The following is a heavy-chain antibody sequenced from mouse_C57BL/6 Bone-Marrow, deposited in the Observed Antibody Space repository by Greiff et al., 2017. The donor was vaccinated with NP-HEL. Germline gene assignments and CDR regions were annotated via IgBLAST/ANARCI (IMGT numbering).Heavy chain of an antibody. V-gene: IGHV1-54*01. J-gene: IGHJ3*01. CDR3: ARSYYDYDVGFAY. D-gene: IGHD2-4*01. CDR2: INPGSGGT. CDR1: GYAFTNYL. Sequence: VQLQQSGAELVRPGPSVKVSCKASGYAFTNYLIEWVKQRPGQGLEWIGVINPGSGGTNYNEKFKGKAILTADNSSSTAYMQLSSLTSEDTAVYFCARSYYDYDVGFAYWGQGTLVTVSA.